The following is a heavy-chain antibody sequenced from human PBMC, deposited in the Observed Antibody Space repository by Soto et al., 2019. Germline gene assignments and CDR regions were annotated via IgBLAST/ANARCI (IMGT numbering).Heavy chain of an antibody. CDR2: ISYDGSDK. CDR3: AKDVVDRGVNS. V-gene: IGHV3-30*18. CDR1: RFTISGIA. J-gene: IGHJ4*02. Sequence: PGGSLRLSCAASRFTISGIAMHWVRQAPGKGLEWLAVISYDGSDKFYGDSVKGRFTISRDNSKNTLFLQMNSLSDEDTAVYFCAKDVVDRGVNSWGQGTLVTVSS. D-gene: IGHD2-8*01.